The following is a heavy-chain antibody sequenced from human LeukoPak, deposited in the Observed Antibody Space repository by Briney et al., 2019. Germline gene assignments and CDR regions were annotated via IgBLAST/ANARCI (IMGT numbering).Heavy chain of an antibody. Sequence: GGSLRLSCAASGFTFSSYAMSWVRQAPGKGLEWVSVITGSGGSTYYADSVKGRFTISRDNSKNTLYLQMNSLRAEDTAIYYCAKDSVVAATADYFDYWGQGTLVTVSS. D-gene: IGHD2-15*01. CDR2: ITGSGGST. CDR3: AKDSVVAATADYFDY. V-gene: IGHV3-23*01. J-gene: IGHJ4*02. CDR1: GFTFSSYA.